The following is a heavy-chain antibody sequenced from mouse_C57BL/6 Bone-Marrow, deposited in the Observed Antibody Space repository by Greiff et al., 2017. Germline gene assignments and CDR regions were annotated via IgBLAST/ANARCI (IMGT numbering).Heavy chain of an antibody. V-gene: IGHV3-6*01. Sequence: EVQLQQSGPGLVKPSQSLSLTCSVTGYSITSGYYWNWIRQFPGNKLEWMGYISYDGSNNYNPSLKNRISITRDTSKNQFFLKLNSVTTEYTATYYCAREGGNWNYFDYWGQGTTLTVSS. CDR3: AREGGNWNYFDY. D-gene: IGHD2-1*01. J-gene: IGHJ2*01. CDR1: GYSITSGYY. CDR2: ISYDGSN.